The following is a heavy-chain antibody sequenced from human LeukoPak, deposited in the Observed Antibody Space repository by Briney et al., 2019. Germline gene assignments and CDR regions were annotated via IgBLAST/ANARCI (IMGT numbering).Heavy chain of an antibody. CDR2: IYYSGST. CDR3: ARPRNSGYSWYFDL. D-gene: IGHD3-22*01. J-gene: IGHJ2*01. Sequence: SETLSLTCTVSGGSISSSSYYRGWIRQRPGKGLEWIGSIYYSGSTYYNRSLKSRVTISVDTSKNQFSLKLSSVTAADTAVYYCARPRNSGYSWYFDLWGRGTLVTVSS. CDR1: GGSISSSSYY. V-gene: IGHV4-39*01.